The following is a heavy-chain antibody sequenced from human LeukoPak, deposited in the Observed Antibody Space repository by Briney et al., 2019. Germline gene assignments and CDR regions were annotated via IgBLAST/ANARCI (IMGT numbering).Heavy chain of an antibody. CDR2: ISYDGSNK. D-gene: IGHD3-9*01. Sequence: GGSLRLSCAASGFTFSSYGMHWVRQAPGKGLEWVAVISYDGSNKYYADSVKGRFTISRDNSKNTLYLQMNSLRAEDTAVYYCARLPLVLRYFDWLLSPLDYWGQGTLVTVSS. V-gene: IGHV3-30*03. J-gene: IGHJ4*02. CDR3: ARLPLVLRYFDWLLSPLDY. CDR1: GFTFSSYG.